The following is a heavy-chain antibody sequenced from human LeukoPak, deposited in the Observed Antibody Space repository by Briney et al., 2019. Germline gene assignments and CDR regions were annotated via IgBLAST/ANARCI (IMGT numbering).Heavy chain of an antibody. Sequence: GGSLRLSCAASGFTFSSYAMSWVRQAPGKGLEWDSAISGSGGSTYYADSVKGRFTISRDNSKNTLYLQMNSLRAEDTAVYYCAKDRRKGELLYYFDYWGQGTLVTVSS. V-gene: IGHV3-23*01. D-gene: IGHD1-26*01. J-gene: IGHJ4*02. CDR2: ISGSGGST. CDR1: GFTFSSYA. CDR3: AKDRRKGELLYYFDY.